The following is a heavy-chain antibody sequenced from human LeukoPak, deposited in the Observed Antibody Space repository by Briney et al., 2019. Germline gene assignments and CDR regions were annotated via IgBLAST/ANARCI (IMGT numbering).Heavy chain of an antibody. Sequence: ASVKVSCKASGASFSSYAISWVRQAPGQGLEWMGRIIPIFGTPNYAQRFQGRVTITADIVSSTAYMEVNNLTSEDTAVYFCAKQGALRQDHYMDVWGNGTTVTVSS. V-gene: IGHV1-69*06. J-gene: IGHJ6*03. CDR3: AKQGALRQDHYMDV. CDR1: GASFSSYA. CDR2: IIPIFGTP.